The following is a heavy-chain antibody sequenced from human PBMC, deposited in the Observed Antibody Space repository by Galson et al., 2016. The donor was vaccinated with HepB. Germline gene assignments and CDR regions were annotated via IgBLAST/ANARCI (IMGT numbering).Heavy chain of an antibody. J-gene: IGHJ4*02. CDR1: GYKFTGYY. D-gene: IGHD3/OR15-3a*01. V-gene: IGHV1-2*04. CDR2: INPNSGGT. Sequence: SVKVSCKASGYKFTGYYIHWLRQAPGQGLEWMGWINPNSGGTNYAGKFQGWVTMTRDTSVSTAYLEVIRLRSADTAVFYCLVDDFWGQGTLVTVSS. CDR3: LVDDF.